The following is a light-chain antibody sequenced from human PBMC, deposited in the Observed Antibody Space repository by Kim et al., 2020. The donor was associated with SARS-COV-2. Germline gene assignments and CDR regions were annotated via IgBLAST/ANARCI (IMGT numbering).Light chain of an antibody. CDR1: QGIRND. J-gene: IGKJ4*01. CDR2: ATS. Sequence: AIQMTQSPSSLSASVGDRVTITCRASQGIRNDLGWYQQKPGRAPNLLIYATSTLQSGVSSRFSGSGSVTDFTLTISSLQPEDVATYYCLQDYDYPLTFGGGTKVDIK. CDR3: LQDYDYPLT. V-gene: IGKV1-6*01.